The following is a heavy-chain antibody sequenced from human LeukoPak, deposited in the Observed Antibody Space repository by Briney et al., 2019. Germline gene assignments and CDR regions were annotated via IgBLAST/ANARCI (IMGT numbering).Heavy chain of an antibody. Sequence: PSETLSLTCTVSGGSISSGGYYWSWIRQPPGKGLEWIGYIYHSGSTYYNPSLKSRVTISVDRSKNQFSLKLSSVTAADTAVYYCARGRKDDFWSGYIPVGDYWGQGTLVTVSS. J-gene: IGHJ4*02. CDR1: GGSISSGGYY. V-gene: IGHV4-30-2*01. CDR2: IYHSGST. D-gene: IGHD3-3*01. CDR3: ARGRKDDFWSGYIPVGDY.